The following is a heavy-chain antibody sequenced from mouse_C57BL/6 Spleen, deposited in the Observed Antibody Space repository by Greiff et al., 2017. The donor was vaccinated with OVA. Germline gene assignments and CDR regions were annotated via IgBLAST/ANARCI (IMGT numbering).Heavy chain of an antibody. CDR2: INPSNGGT. D-gene: IGHD1-1*01. CDR1: GYTFTSYW. V-gene: IGHV1-53*01. J-gene: IGHJ3*01. Sequence: QVQLQQPGTELVKPGASVKLSCKASGYTFTSYWMHWVKQRPGQGLEWIGNINPSNGGTNYNEKFKSKATLTVDKSSSTAYLQHSSLTSEDSAVYYCARSNYYGSTRFSYWGQGTLVTVSA. CDR3: ARSNYYGSTRFSY.